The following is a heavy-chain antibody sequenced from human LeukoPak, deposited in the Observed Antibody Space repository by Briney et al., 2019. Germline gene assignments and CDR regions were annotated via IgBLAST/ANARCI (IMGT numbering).Heavy chain of an antibody. J-gene: IGHJ3*01. CDR2: ITSSGSSM. Sequence: GGSLRLSCAGSGFTFSGYSLNWVRQAPGKGLEWVSSITSSGSSMYYADPVKGRFTISRDNAESSVYLQMNSLRVDDTGLYYCTRDIDDVLTGDDAFDVWGQGTVVTVSS. D-gene: IGHD3-9*01. CDR1: GFTFSGYS. CDR3: TRDIDDVLTGDDAFDV. V-gene: IGHV3-21*03.